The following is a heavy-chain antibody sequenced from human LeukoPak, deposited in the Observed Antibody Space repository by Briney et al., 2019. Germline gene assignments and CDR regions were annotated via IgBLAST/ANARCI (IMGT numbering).Heavy chain of an antibody. D-gene: IGHD4-11*01. CDR2: ISAYNGNT. J-gene: IGHJ6*03. CDR3: ARGGLPIYYYYMDV. V-gene: IGHV1-18*01. Sequence: ASVKVSCKASGYTFTSYGISWVRQAPGQGLEWMGWISAYNGNTNYAQKLQGRVTMTTDTSTSTAYMELSRLGSDDTAVYYCARGGLPIYYYYMDVWGKGTTVTVSS. CDR1: GYTFTSYG.